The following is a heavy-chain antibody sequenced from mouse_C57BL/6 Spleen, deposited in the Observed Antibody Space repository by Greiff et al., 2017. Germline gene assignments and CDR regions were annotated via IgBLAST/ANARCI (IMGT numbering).Heavy chain of an antibody. Sequence: EVQGVESGGGLVQPKGSLKLSCAASGFSFNTYAMNWVRQAPGKGLEWVARIRSKSNNYATYYADSVKDRFTISRDDSESMLYLQMNNLKTEDTAMYYCVRQSFRGYFDYWGQGTTLTVAS. CDR2: IRSKSNNYAT. V-gene: IGHV10-1*01. CDR3: VRQSFRGYFDY. CDR1: GFSFNTYA. J-gene: IGHJ2*01.